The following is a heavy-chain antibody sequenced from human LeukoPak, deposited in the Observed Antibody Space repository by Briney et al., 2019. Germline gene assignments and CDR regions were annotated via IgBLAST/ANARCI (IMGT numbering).Heavy chain of an antibody. J-gene: IGHJ6*02. CDR3: AAESRPYSGSSRYGMDV. D-gene: IGHD1-26*01. CDR2: IVVGSGNT. Sequence: SVKVSCKASGFTFTSSAMQWVRQARGQRLEWIGWIVVGSGNTNYAQKFQERVTITRDMSTSTAYMGLSSLRSEDTAVYYCAAESRPYSGSSRYGMDVWGQGTTVTVSS. CDR1: GFTFTSSA. V-gene: IGHV1-58*02.